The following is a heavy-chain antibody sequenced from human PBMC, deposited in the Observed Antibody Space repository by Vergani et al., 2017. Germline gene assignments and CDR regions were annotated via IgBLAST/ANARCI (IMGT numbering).Heavy chain of an antibody. CDR2: IDLDDDK. J-gene: IGHJ6*02. D-gene: IGHD4-11*01. CDR3: ARIRPQTTGKTSGYYYGMDV. CDR1: GFSLRTSGMC. Sequence: QVTLRESGPALVKPTQTLTLTCTFSGFSLRTSGMCVSWIRQPPGKALAWLALIDLDDDKYYSTSLKTRLTNSKDTSKNQVVLTMTNMDPVDTATYYCARIRPQTTGKTSGYYYGMDVWGQGTTVTVSS. V-gene: IGHV2-70*01.